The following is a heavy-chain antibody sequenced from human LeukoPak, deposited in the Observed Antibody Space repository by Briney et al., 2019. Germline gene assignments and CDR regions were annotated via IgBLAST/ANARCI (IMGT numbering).Heavy chain of an antibody. CDR2: IYYSGST. CDR1: GVSISSSSYY. Sequence: SETLSLTCTVSGVSISSSSYYWGWIRQPPGEGLEWIGSIYYSGSTYYNPSLKSRVTISVDTSKNQFSLKLSSVTAADTAVYYCARTYYDFWSGYCYWGQGTLVTVSS. D-gene: IGHD3-3*01. V-gene: IGHV4-39*01. J-gene: IGHJ4*02. CDR3: ARTYYDFWSGYCY.